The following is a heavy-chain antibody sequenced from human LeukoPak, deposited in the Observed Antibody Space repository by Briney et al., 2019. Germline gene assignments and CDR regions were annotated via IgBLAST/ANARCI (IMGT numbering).Heavy chain of an antibody. CDR1: GFTFSSYE. D-gene: IGHD6-19*01. Sequence: GGSLRLSCAASGFTFSSYEMNWVRQAPGKGLEWVSYISSSGSTIYYADSVKGRFTISRDSAKNSLYLQMNSLRAEDTAVYYCASLSSGWYYFDYWGQGTLVTVSS. J-gene: IGHJ4*02. CDR2: ISSSGSTI. CDR3: ASLSSGWYYFDY. V-gene: IGHV3-48*03.